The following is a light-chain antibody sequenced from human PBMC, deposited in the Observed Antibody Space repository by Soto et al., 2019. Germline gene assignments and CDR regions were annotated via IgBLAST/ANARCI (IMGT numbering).Light chain of an antibody. J-gene: IGLJ1*01. CDR2: EGS. V-gene: IGLV2-23*01. CDR3: CSYAGSGTLV. CDR1: SSDVGSYNL. Sequence: QSVLTQPASVSGSPGQSITISCTGTSSDVGSYNLVSWYQQRPGKAPKLMIYEGSKRPSGVSIRFSGSKSGNTASLTISGLQAEDEADYYCCSYAGSGTLVFGTGTKLTVL.